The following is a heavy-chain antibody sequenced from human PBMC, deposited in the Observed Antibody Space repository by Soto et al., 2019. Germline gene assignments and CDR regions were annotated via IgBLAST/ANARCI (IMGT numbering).Heavy chain of an antibody. CDR1: GDSISNLDYF. D-gene: IGHD7-27*01. CDR2: IYKSATT. J-gene: IGHJ5*01. Sequence: KASETLSLTCSVSGDSISNLDYFWAWIRQPPGQALEYIGYIYKSATTYYNPSFESRVAISVDTSKSQFSLNVTSVTAADIAVYFCARGRYCLTGRCFPNWFDSWGQGALVTVSS. CDR3: ARGRYCLTGRCFPNWFDS. V-gene: IGHV4-30-4*01.